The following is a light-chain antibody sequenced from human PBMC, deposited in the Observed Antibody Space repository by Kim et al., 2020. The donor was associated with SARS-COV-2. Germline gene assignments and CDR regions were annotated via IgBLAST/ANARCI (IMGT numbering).Light chain of an antibody. CDR2: GKH. Sequence: SSELTQDPAVSVALGQTVRITCQGDSLRSFYASWYQQKPGQAPVLVIYGKHKRPSGIPDRFSGSSSGNTASLTITGAQAEDEADYYCNSRDSSGNHLGVFGTGTEVTVL. J-gene: IGLJ1*01. CDR1: SLRSFY. V-gene: IGLV3-19*01. CDR3: NSRDSSGNHLGV.